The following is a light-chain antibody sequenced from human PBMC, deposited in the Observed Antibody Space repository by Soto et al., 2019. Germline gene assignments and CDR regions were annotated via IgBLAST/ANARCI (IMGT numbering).Light chain of an antibody. J-gene: IGLJ1*01. V-gene: IGLV2-23*01. CDR2: EGS. CDR3: CSYAGYSTYV. CDR1: SSDVGGYNY. Sequence: QSVLTQPRSVSGSPGQSVTISCTGTSSDVGGYNYISWYQQHPGKAPKRMIYEGSKRPSGVSNRFSGSKSGNTASLTISGLQAEDEADYYCCSYAGYSTYVFGTGTKVTVL.